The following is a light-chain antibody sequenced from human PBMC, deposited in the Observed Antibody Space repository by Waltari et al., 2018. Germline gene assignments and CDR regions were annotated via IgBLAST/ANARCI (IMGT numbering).Light chain of an antibody. CDR3: QQYKNWPPLYS. Sequence: EIVMTQSPATLSVSPGERATLSCRASQSVSSNLAWYQQKPGQAPRLLIYRASTRATGIPARFSGSGSGTQFTLTISSLQSEDFAVYYCQQYKNWPPLYSFGQGTKLEIK. V-gene: IGKV3-15*01. J-gene: IGKJ2*01. CDR1: QSVSSN. CDR2: RAS.